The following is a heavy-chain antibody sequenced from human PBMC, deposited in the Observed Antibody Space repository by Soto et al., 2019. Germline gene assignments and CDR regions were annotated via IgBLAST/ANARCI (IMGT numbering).Heavy chain of an antibody. V-gene: IGHV3-33*01. CDR2: IWYDGSNK. D-gene: IGHD3-3*01. Sequence: GRPLRLSCAASGFTFSSYGMHWVRQAPGKGLEWVAVIWYDGSNKYYADSVKGRFTISRDNSKNTLYLQMNSLRAEDTAVYYCARDGAYYDFWSGYYMGPLVYYGMDGWGQGTTVTVSS. CDR1: GFTFSSYG. J-gene: IGHJ6*02. CDR3: ARDGAYYDFWSGYYMGPLVYYGMDG.